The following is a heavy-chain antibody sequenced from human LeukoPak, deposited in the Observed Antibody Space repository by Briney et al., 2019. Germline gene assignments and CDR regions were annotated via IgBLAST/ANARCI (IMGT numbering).Heavy chain of an antibody. D-gene: IGHD5-18*01. V-gene: IGHV4-30-4*08. CDR2: IYYSGST. CDR1: GGSISSGVYY. J-gene: IGHJ4*02. Sequence: SQTLSLTCTVSGGSISSGVYYWSWLRQPPGKGLEWIGYIYYSGSTYYNPSLKSRVTISVDTSKNQFSLKLSSVTAADTAVYYCARDGLSGYGYDYWGQGTLVTVSS. CDR3: ARDGLSGYGYDY.